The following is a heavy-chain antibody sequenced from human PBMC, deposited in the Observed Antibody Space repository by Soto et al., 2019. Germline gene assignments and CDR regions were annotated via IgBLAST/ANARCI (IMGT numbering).Heavy chain of an antibody. CDR1: GFTFDDYA. CDR3: AKGRDPGSQIMDV. Sequence: VQLVESGGGLVQPGRSLRLSCAASGFTFDDYAMHWVRQAPGKGLEWVSGISWNSGSIGYADSVKGRFTISRDNAKNSLYLQMNSLRAEDTALYYCAKGRDPGSQIMDVWGKGTTVTVSS. CDR2: ISWNSGSI. D-gene: IGHD3-10*01. J-gene: IGHJ6*03. V-gene: IGHV3-9*01.